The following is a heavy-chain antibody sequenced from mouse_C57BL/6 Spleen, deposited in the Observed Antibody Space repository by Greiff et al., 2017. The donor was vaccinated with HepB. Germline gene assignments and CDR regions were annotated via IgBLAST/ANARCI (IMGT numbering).Heavy chain of an antibody. CDR3: ARDVVGYYSWFAY. CDR1: GFNIKNTY. CDR2: IDPANGNT. J-gene: IGHJ3*01. Sequence: VQLKESVAELVRPGASVKLSCTASGFNIKNTYMHWVKQRPEQGLEWIGRIDPANGNTKYAPKFQGKATITVDTSSNTAYLQLSSLTSEDTAIYYWARDVVGYYSWFAYWGQGTLVTVSA. V-gene: IGHV14-3*01. D-gene: IGHD2-3*01.